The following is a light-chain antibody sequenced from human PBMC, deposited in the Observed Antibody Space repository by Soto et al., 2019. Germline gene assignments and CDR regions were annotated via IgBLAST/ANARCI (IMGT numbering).Light chain of an antibody. CDR2: DNN. Sequence: QSVLTQPPSVSAAPGQKVTISCSGSSSNIGHNYVSWYQQLPGTARKLLIYDNNERPSGIPDRFSGSKSGTSATLGITGLQTGDEADYYCRTWDSSLSAGVFGGGPKLTVL. V-gene: IGLV1-51*01. CDR3: RTWDSSLSAGV. J-gene: IGLJ3*02. CDR1: SSNIGHNY.